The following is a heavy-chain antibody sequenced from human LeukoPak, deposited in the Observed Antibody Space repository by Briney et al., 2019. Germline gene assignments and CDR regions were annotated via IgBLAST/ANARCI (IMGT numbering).Heavy chain of an antibody. V-gene: IGHV3-7*01. CDR1: GFTFSAYW. J-gene: IGHJ4*02. CDR2: IDEPGSEE. Sequence: GGSLRLSCAASGFTFSAYWMSWVRQAPGKGLEWVANIDEPGSEEYYVDSVKGRFTISRDNAKNSLHLQMNSLRAEDTAVYYCARDPDVGTADYWGQGTLVTVSS. D-gene: IGHD1-7*01. CDR3: ARDPDVGTADY.